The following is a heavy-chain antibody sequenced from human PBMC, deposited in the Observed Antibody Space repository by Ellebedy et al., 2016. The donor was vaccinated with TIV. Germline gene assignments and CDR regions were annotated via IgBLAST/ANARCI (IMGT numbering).Heavy chain of an antibody. J-gene: IGHJ4*02. D-gene: IGHD6-6*01. CDR2: ISYDGSNK. CDR1: GFTFSSYG. Sequence: GESLKISXAASGFTFSSYGMHWVRQAPGKGLEWVAVISYDGSNKYYADSVKGRFTISRDNSKNTLYLQMNSLRDEDTAVYYCASGPYSSSRYWGQGTLVTVSS. V-gene: IGHV3-30*03. CDR3: ASGPYSSSRY.